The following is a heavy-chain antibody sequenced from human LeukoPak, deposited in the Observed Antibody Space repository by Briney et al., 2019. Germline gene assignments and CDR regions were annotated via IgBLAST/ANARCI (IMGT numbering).Heavy chain of an antibody. Sequence: GASVKVSCNPSGYTFTSYSISWVRQAPGQGLEWMGWISAYSGNTNYVQKLQGRVTMTTDTSTSTAYMELRSLRSDDTAIYYCARGGITMFMESDYWGQGTLVTVSS. J-gene: IGHJ4*02. CDR3: ARGGITMFMESDY. V-gene: IGHV1-18*01. CDR1: GYTFTSYS. D-gene: IGHD3-3*01. CDR2: ISAYSGNT.